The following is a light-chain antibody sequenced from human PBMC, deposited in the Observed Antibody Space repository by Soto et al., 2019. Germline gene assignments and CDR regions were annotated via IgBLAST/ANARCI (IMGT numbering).Light chain of an antibody. CDR3: LQDFIYPRT. V-gene: IGKV1-6*01. CDR2: GGT. J-gene: IGKJ1*01. Sequence: MTQSPSSLSASVGDRVTITCRASEDIRRDLGWYQQKPGKAPQVLIYGGTYLQSGVPSRFSGYGSGTDFTLTITSLQPEDFATYYCLQDFIYPRTFGQGTKVEIK. CDR1: EDIRRD.